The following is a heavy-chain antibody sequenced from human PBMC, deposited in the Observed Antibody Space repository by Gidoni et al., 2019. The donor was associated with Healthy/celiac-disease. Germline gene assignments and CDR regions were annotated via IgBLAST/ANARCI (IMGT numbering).Heavy chain of an antibody. CDR1: AGTFSSYA. CDR3: ARGHLGGWQAPFAY. Sequence: QVQLVQSGAEVKKPVSSVTVSCKASAGTFSSYAISWVRRAPGPGVEWMVVIIPIFGTANYEQKFQGRVTITADEYTSTAYMELSSLRSEDTAVYYCARGHLGGWQAPFAYWGQGTLVTVSS. J-gene: IGHJ4*02. V-gene: IGHV1-69*01. CDR2: IIPIFGTA. D-gene: IGHD6-19*01.